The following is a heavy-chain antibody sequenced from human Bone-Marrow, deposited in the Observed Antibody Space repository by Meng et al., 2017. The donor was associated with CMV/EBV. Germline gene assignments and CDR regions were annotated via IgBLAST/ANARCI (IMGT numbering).Heavy chain of an antibody. CDR1: GFTFSSHW. CDR3: ARDPAMTTVAKGAFDI. V-gene: IGHV3-66*02. J-gene: IGHJ3*02. Sequence: GESLKISCAASGFTFSSHWMTWVRQAPGKGLEWVSVIYSGGSTYYADSVKGRFTISRDNSKNTLYLQMNSLRAEDTAVYYCARDPAMTTVAKGAFDIWGQGTMVTVSS. CDR2: IYSGGST. D-gene: IGHD4-23*01.